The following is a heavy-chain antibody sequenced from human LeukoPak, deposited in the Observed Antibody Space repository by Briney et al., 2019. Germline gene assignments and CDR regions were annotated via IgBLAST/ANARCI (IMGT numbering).Heavy chain of an antibody. J-gene: IGHJ4*02. CDR1: GFTFRDYW. CDR3: ARDGGDYYYRLFDY. Sequence: GGSLRLSCAASGFTFRDYWTHRVRQAPGKGLEWVSLIYGGGNTYYADSVKGRFTISRDNSKNTLYLQMNSLRAEDTAVYYCARDGGDYYYRLFDYWGQGTLVTVSS. V-gene: IGHV3-53*01. D-gene: IGHD3-22*01. CDR2: IYGGGNT.